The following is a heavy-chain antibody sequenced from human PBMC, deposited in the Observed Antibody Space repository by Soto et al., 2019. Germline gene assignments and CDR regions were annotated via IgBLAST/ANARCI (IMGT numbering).Heavy chain of an antibody. CDR2: IDPSDSYT. CDR1: GYSFTSYW. D-gene: IGHD3-3*01. V-gene: IGHV5-10-1*01. J-gene: IGHJ6*02. CDR3: ARHSKVTIFGLDYGMDV. Sequence: GESLKISCKGSGYSFTSYWISWVRQMPGKGLEWMGRIDPSDSYTNYSPSFQGHVAISADKSISTAYLQWSSLKASDTAMYYCARHSKVTIFGLDYGMDVWGQGTTVTVS.